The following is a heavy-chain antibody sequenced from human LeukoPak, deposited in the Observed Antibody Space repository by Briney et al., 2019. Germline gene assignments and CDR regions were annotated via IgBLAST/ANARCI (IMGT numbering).Heavy chain of an antibody. CDR1: GFTLSNYA. CDR3: AKWGDYDVLTGHYVSDY. V-gene: IGHV3-23*01. Sequence: GGSLRLSCAASGFTLSNYAMSWVRQAPGKGLEGVSAITGSGGNTYYADSVKGRFTISRDNSKNTVFLQMNSLRAEDTAVYYCAKWGDYDVLTGHYVSDYWGQEPLVTVSS. J-gene: IGHJ4*02. CDR2: ITGSGGNT. D-gene: IGHD3-9*01.